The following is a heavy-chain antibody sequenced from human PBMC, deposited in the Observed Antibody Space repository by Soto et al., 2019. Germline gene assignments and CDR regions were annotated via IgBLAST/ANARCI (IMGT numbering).Heavy chain of an antibody. V-gene: IGHV3-30*18. CDR2: ISYDGSNK. CDR1: GFTFSSYG. D-gene: IGHD3-3*01. Sequence: SLRLSCAASGFTFSSYGMHWVRQAPGKGLEWVAVISYDGSNKYYADSVKGRFTISRDNSKNTLYLQMNSLRAEDTAVYYCAKVAPFGVVINGPYFDYWGQGTLVTVSS. J-gene: IGHJ4*02. CDR3: AKVAPFGVVINGPYFDY.